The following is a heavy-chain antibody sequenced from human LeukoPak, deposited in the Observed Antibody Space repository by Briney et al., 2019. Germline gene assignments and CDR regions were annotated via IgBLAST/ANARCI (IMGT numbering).Heavy chain of an antibody. V-gene: IGHV4-4*09. D-gene: IGHD3-10*01. J-gene: IGHJ4*02. Sequence: SETLSLTCDVSGGSISSYYWSWIRQPPGKGLEWIGYIYTSGSTNYNPSLKSRVTISVDTSKNQFSLKLSSVTAADTAVYYCARRGVRGAFDYWGQGTLVTVSS. CDR1: GGSISSYY. CDR3: ARRGVRGAFDY. CDR2: IYTSGST.